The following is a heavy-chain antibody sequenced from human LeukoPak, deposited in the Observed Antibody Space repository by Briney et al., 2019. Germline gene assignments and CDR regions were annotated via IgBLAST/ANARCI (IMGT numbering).Heavy chain of an antibody. D-gene: IGHD1-26*01. J-gene: IGHJ4*02. CDR2: IKQDGSEK. CDR1: GFTFSGYW. V-gene: IGHV3-7*01. CDR3: ARDLL. Sequence: GGSLRLSCAASGFTFSGYWMSWVRPAPGKGLERVANIKQDGSEKYYVDSVKGRFTISRDNAKKSLYLQMNSLRAEDTAVYYCARDLLWGQGTLVTVSS.